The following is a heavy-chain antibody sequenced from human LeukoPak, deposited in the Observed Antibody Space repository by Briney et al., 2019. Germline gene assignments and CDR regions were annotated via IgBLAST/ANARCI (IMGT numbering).Heavy chain of an antibody. D-gene: IGHD3-22*01. CDR1: GGSISSYY. Sequence: QSSETLSLTCTVSGGSISSYYWSWTRQPPGKALEWIGYIYYSGNTNYNPSLKSRVSISIDTSKNQFSLQLSSVTAADTAVYYCARDRDSSGLRDFDLWGRGTLATVSA. V-gene: IGHV4-59*01. J-gene: IGHJ2*01. CDR2: IYYSGNT. CDR3: ARDRDSSGLRDFDL.